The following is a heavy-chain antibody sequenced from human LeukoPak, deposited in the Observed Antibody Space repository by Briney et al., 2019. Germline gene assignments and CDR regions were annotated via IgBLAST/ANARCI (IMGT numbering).Heavy chain of an antibody. D-gene: IGHD6-13*01. CDR3: ARIMNSSPDY. J-gene: IGHJ4*02. CDR1: GFTFSSYA. Sequence: HSGGSLRLSCAASGFTFSSYAMHWVRQAPGKGLEWVAVISYDGSNKYYADSVKGRFTISRDNSKNTLYLQMNSLRAEDTAVYYCARIMNSSPDYWGQGTLVTVSS. CDR2: ISYDGSNK. V-gene: IGHV3-30-3*01.